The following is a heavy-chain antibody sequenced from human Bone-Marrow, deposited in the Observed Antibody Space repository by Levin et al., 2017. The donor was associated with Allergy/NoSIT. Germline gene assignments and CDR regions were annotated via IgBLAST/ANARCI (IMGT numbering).Heavy chain of an antibody. CDR1: GFSFSNAW. V-gene: IGHV3-15*01. D-gene: IGHD3-22*01. CDR3: TTDWGHYYDSSGYYRHDY. CDR2: IKSRADGGTT. Sequence: SGGSLRLSCAASGFSFSNAWLTWVRQAPGKGLEWVGRIKSRADGGTTDYAAPVRGRFTISRDDSKNMLYVQMNSLKAEDTAVYYCTTDWGHYYDSSGYYRHDYWGQGTLVTVSS. J-gene: IGHJ4*02.